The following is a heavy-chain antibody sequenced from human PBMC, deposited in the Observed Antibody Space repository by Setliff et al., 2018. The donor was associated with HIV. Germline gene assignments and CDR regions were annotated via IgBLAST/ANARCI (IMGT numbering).Heavy chain of an antibody. D-gene: IGHD2-15*01. Sequence: PGASLKISCAAAGFTLSGYLLSWVHQAPGKGLEWVASIKQDGSEKYYVDSLKGRFAISRDNAKNSLYLQMNSLRADDTAVYYCTRLPNCCGGSCYPYYFDYLGQGTLVTVSS. V-gene: IGHV3-7*01. CDR3: TRLPNCCGGSCYPYYFDY. CDR1: GFTLSGYL. CDR2: IKQDGSEK. J-gene: IGHJ4*02.